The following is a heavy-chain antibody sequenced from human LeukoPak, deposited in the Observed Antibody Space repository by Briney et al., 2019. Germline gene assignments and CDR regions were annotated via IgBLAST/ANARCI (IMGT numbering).Heavy chain of an antibody. J-gene: IGHJ4*02. CDR2: ISYSGST. CDR3: ARDLELERDRWNYFES. V-gene: IGHV4-59*01. D-gene: IGHD1-26*01. Sequence: SETLSLTCTVSGGSISSYYWSWIRQPPGKGLEWIGYISYSGSTQYNPSLKSRVTISVDTSKNQFSLKLSSVTAADTAVYYCARDLELERDRWNYFESWGQGTLVTVSS. CDR1: GGSISSYY.